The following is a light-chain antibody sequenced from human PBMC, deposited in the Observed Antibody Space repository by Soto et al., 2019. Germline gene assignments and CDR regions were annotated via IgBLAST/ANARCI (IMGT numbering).Light chain of an antibody. V-gene: IGLV2-14*03. Sequence: QSALTQPASVSGSPGQSITISCTGTSSDVGAYPYVSWYQQHPGNAPKLLIYEVADRPSGVSDRFSGSKSGNTASLTISALQAEDEAVYYCSSYTSSSTPCVFGTGTKVTVL. CDR1: SSDVGAYPY. CDR2: EVA. J-gene: IGLJ1*01. CDR3: SSYTSSSTPCV.